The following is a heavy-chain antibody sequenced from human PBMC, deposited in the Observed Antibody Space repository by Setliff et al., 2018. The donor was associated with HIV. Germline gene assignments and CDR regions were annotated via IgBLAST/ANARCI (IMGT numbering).Heavy chain of an antibody. J-gene: IGHJ5*02. Sequence: PSETLSLTCAVSGYSIGSGSFWGWIRQPPGKGLEWIGSIHHSGTAYDNPSLKSRVTISVDPSKNQILLRLSSVTAADTAVYYCASRVYYYDSNNFLREEGFDPWGQGTLVTVSS. CDR1: GYSIGSGSF. D-gene: IGHD3-22*01. CDR3: ASRVYYYDSNNFLREEGFDP. CDR2: IHHSGTA. V-gene: IGHV4-38-2*01.